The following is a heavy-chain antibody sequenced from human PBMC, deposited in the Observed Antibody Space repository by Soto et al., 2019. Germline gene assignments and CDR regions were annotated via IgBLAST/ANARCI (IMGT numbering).Heavy chain of an antibody. CDR3: AREETAWTVACCWEV. J-gene: IGHJ6*03. D-gene: IGHD2-21*02. V-gene: IGHV3-21*01. CDR1: GFSFSTYS. Sequence: GSLRLSCAASGFSFSTYSMNWVRQAPGKGLEWVSSISIRVDTYYADSVKGRFTISRDNAKNSVSLQMDSLRAEDAAVYYCAREETAWTVACCWEVWGNGDRISVS. CDR2: ISIRVDT.